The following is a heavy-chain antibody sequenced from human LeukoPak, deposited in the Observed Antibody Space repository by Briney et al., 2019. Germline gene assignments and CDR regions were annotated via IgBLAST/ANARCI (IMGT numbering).Heavy chain of an antibody. CDR2: INPSGGST. CDR1: GYTITSYY. V-gene: IGHV1-46*01. J-gene: IGHJ5*02. Sequence: ASVKVSCEASGYTITSYYMHWVRQAPGQGLEWMGIINPSGGSTSYAQKFQGRVTMTRDMSTSTDYMELSSLRSEDTAVYYCARDNSVEDTAWWFDPWGQGTLVTVSS. CDR3: ARDNSVEDTAWWFDP. D-gene: IGHD4-23*01.